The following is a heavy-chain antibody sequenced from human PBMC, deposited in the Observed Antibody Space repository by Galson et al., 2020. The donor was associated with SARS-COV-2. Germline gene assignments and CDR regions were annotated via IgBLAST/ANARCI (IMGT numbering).Heavy chain of an antibody. Sequence: SETLCLTCAVYGGSFSGYYWSWIRQPPGKGLEWIGEINHSGSTNYNPSLKSRVTISVDTSKNQFSLKLSSVTAADTAVYYCARGNPKHLEVTIFGVVRGYYYMDVWGKGTTVTVSS. J-gene: IGHJ6*03. V-gene: IGHV4-34*01. CDR1: GGSFSGYY. CDR2: INHSGST. CDR3: ARGNPKHLEVTIFGVVRGYYYMDV. D-gene: IGHD3-3*01.